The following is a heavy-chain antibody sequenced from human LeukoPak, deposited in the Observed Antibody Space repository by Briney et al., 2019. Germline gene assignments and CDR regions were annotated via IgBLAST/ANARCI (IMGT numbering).Heavy chain of an antibody. J-gene: IGHJ4*02. Sequence: PSETLSLPCTVSGGPISSYYWSWVRQPAGKGLEWIGRISTSGSTNYNPSLKSRVTMSVDTSKNQFSLKLTSVTAADTAVYYCARDRVAVTSRPYYFDYWGQGTLVTVSS. D-gene: IGHD2-15*01. CDR2: ISTSGST. CDR1: GGPISSYY. V-gene: IGHV4-4*07. CDR3: ARDRVAVTSRPYYFDY.